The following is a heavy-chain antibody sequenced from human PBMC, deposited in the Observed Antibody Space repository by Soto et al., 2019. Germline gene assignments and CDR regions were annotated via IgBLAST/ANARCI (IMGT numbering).Heavy chain of an antibody. D-gene: IGHD4-17*01. J-gene: IGHJ4*02. Sequence: ETLYLTCTVSGCSIRDYFWTWIRQPPGKGLEWIGYIYYSGRTNYNPSLKSRVSISVDTSKNHFSLQLRSVTAADTAVYYCARVGGDDFGDSGGFDYWAQGTLVTVPS. CDR1: GCSIRDYF. V-gene: IGHV4-59*01. CDR3: ARVGGDDFGDSGGFDY. CDR2: IYYSGRT.